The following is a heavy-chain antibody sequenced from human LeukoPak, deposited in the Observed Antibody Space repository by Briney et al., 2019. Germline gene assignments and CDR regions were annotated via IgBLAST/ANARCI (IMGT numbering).Heavy chain of an antibody. CDR1: GFTFSSYA. V-gene: IGHV3-23*01. J-gene: IGHJ4*02. CDR2: ISGSGGST. Sequence: GGSLRLSCAASGFTFSSYAMSWVRQAPGKGLVWVTAISGSGGSTYYADSVKGRFTISRDNSKNTLYLQMNSLRAEDTAVYYCAKAETLTGYYLFDYWGQGTLVTVSS. D-gene: IGHD3-9*01. CDR3: AKAETLTGYYLFDY.